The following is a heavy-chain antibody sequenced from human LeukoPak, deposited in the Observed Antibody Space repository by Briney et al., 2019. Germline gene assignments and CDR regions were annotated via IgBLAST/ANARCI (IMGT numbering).Heavy chain of an antibody. CDR2: VYTSGST. CDR1: GYSISGGYN. Sequence: SETLSLTCTVSGYSISGGYNWSWIRQPAGKGLEWIGRVYTSGSTNYNPSLKSRVTMSVDTSKNQFSLKLSSVTAADTAVYYCARDEYYYDSSGYYLFDYWGQGTLVTVSS. J-gene: IGHJ4*02. D-gene: IGHD3-22*01. CDR3: ARDEYYYDSSGYYLFDY. V-gene: IGHV4-4*07.